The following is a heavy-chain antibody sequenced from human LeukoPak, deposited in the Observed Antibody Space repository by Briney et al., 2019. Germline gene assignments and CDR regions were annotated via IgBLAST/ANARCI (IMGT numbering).Heavy chain of an antibody. Sequence: GGSLRLSCAASGFTFSSYGMHWVRQAPGKGLEWVAVISYDGSNKYYADSVKGRFTISRDNSKNTLYLQMNSLRAEDTAVYYCARDYDILTGYPGGYFDYWGQGTLVTVSS. D-gene: IGHD3-9*01. CDR3: ARDYDILTGYPGGYFDY. CDR2: ISYDGSNK. V-gene: IGHV3-30*19. J-gene: IGHJ4*02. CDR1: GFTFSSYG.